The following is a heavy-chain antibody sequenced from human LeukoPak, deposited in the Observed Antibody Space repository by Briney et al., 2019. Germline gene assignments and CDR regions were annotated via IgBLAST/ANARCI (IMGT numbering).Heavy chain of an antibody. CDR1: GFTFRNHG. CDR3: ARDRGAARFDF. CDR2: IWYDGSNK. D-gene: IGHD6-6*01. J-gene: IGHJ4*02. Sequence: GGSLRLSCAASGFTFRNHGMSWVRQAPGKGLEWVAIIWYDGSNKYYVDSVKGRFTISRDNSKNTLYLQMNSLRVEDTAVYYCARDRGAARFDFWGQGTQVTVSS. V-gene: IGHV3-33*01.